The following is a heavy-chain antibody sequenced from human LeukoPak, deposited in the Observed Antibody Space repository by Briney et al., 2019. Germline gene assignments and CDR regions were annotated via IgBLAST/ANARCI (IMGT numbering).Heavy chain of an antibody. J-gene: IGHJ4*02. CDR2: VYDTGDT. D-gene: IGHD1-7*01. Sequence: PSETLSLTCTVSGTSITRTYWSWIRQPPGRGLESVGYVYDTGDTNYNPSLKSRVTMSLDTSKNQFSLTQSSVTAADTAIYYCARRATSGNYQMLHFDSWGQGILVTVSS. V-gene: IGHV4-59*08. CDR3: ARRATSGNYQMLHFDS. CDR1: GTSITRTY.